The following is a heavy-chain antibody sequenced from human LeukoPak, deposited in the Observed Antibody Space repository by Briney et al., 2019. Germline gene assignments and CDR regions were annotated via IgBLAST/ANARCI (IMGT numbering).Heavy chain of an antibody. D-gene: IGHD3-3*01. J-gene: IGHJ4*02. CDR2: ISSSSSYI. V-gene: IGHV3-21*01. CDR1: GFTFSSYS. CDR3: ARSRYYDFWSGYYGKYYFDY. Sequence: GGSLRLSCAASGFTFSSYSMNWVRQAPGKGLEWVSSISSSSSYIYYADSVKGRFTTSRDNAKNSLYLQMNSLRAEDTAVYYCARSRYYDFWSGYYGKYYFDYWGQGTLVTVSS.